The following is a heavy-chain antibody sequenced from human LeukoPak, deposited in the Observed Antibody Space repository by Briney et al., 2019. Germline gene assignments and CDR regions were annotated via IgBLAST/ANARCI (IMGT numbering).Heavy chain of an antibody. D-gene: IGHD3-10*01. CDR1: GGSFSGYY. CDR2: INHSGST. J-gene: IGHJ5*02. Sequence: PSETLSLTCAVYGGSFSGYYWSWIRQPPGKGLEWIGEINHSGSTNYNPSLKSRVTISVDTSKNQFSLKLSSVTAADTAVYYCARDGTMVRGVISSGGHWFDPWGQGTLVTVSS. CDR3: ARDGTMVRGVISSGGHWFDP. V-gene: IGHV4-34*01.